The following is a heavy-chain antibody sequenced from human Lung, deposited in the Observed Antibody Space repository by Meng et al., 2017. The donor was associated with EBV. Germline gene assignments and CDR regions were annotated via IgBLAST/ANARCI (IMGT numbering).Heavy chain of an antibody. Sequence: VHLQESGPGLVKPSQTLSLTCTVSGGSVDSGAYYWSWIRQRPGKGLEWIGYIYYSGSTFYTPSLKSRATLSVDTSKNQFSLKLNSVTAADTAVYYCARLRLVWMFDYWGQGALVTVSS. D-gene: IGHD6-19*01. V-gene: IGHV4-31*03. CDR2: IYYSGST. CDR3: ARLRLVWMFDY. CDR1: GGSVDSGAYY. J-gene: IGHJ4*02.